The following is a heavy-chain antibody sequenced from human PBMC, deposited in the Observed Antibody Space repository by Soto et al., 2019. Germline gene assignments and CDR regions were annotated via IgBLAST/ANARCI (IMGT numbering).Heavy chain of an antibody. CDR2: ISHDGTKT. D-gene: IGHD4-17*01. J-gene: IGHJ5*02. V-gene: IGHV3-30-3*01. CDR1: GFTLSDYA. CDR3: ASRDYADYGWFDP. Sequence: QLVESGGGVVQPGKPLRLSCAASGFTLSDYAIHWVRQAPGKGLEWVAMISHDGTKTYHTESVRGRFTISRDNSKNTVSLLIXXLRSEDTALYYCASRDYADYGWFDPWGQGTQVIVSS.